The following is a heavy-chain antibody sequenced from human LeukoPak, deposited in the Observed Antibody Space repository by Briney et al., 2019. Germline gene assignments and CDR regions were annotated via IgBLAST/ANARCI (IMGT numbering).Heavy chain of an antibody. CDR3: AKDLPSYSNYDRGFYYYYYMDV. Sequence: PGGSLRLSCAASGFTFSSYAMSWVRQAPGKGLEWVSAISGSGGSTYYADSVKGRFTISRDNSKNTLYLQMNSLRAEDTAVYYCAKDLPSYSNYDRGFYYYYYMDVWGKGTTVTVSS. J-gene: IGHJ6*03. V-gene: IGHV3-23*01. CDR1: GFTFSSYA. CDR2: ISGSGGST. D-gene: IGHD4-11*01.